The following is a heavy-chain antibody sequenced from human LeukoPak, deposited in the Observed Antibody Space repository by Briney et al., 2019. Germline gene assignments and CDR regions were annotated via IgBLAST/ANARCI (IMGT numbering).Heavy chain of an antibody. Sequence: PGGSLRLSCAASGFTFSSYGMHWVRQAPGKGLEWVAVISYDGSNKYYADSVKGRFTISRDNSKNTLYLQMNSLRAEDTAVYYCARGWLGSGLDYWGQGTLVTVSS. D-gene: IGHD6-19*01. CDR2: ISYDGSNK. J-gene: IGHJ4*02. CDR3: ARGWLGSGLDY. V-gene: IGHV3-30*03. CDR1: GFTFSSYG.